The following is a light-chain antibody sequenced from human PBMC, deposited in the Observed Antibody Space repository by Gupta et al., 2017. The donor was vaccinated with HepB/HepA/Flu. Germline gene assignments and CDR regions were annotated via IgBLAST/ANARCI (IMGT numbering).Light chain of an antibody. V-gene: IGKV1-39*01. CDR1: QSISSY. CDR3: QQSYSTPPT. Sequence: DIQMTQSPSSLSASVGDRVTITCRASQSISSYLNWYQQKPGKAPKLLIYAASSLQSGVPSRFSGSGSGTDVTLIISSLQPEDFATYYCQQSYSTPPTFGGGTKVEIK. J-gene: IGKJ4*01. CDR2: AAS.